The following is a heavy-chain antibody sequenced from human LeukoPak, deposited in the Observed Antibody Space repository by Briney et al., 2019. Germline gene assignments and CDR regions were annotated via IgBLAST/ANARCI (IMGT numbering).Heavy chain of an antibody. Sequence: ASVKVSCKASGYTFTGYYMHWVRQAPGQGLEWMGWINPNSCGTNYAQKFQGRVTMTRDTSISTAYMDLSRLSSDDTAVYYCAREPRPEYYYDSKPAGLYFDYWGQGTLVTVSS. CDR2: INPNSCGT. CDR3: AREPRPEYYYDSKPAGLYFDY. V-gene: IGHV1-2*02. CDR1: GYTFTGYY. D-gene: IGHD3-22*01. J-gene: IGHJ4*02.